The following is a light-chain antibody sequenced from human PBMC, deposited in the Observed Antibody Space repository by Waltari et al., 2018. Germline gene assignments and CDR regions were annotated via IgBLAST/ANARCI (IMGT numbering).Light chain of an antibody. CDR1: SSNIRAGYA. CDR2: GNN. J-gene: IGLJ2*01. V-gene: IGLV1-40*01. CDR3: QSYDRNLVV. Sequence: QSVLTQPPSMSGAPGQRVTLPCTGTSSNIRAGYAVHWYQQLPGTAPKLLIYGNNNRPSGVPDRFSASKSDISASLAITGLQAEDEADYYCQSYDRNLVVFGGGTKLTVL.